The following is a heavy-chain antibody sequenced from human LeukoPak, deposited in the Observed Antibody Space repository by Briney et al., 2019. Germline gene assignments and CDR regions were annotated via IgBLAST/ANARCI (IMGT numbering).Heavy chain of an antibody. Sequence: PGGYPRLPCAASWFTVSSNYLSWVRQAPGKGLEWVWGIYSSGRTSYAVSVKGRFTTSRDNSKTTLYLQMNSLRAENTAVYYCMSSDWYGLAESSNFDYWGQGTLVTVSS. J-gene: IGHJ4*02. CDR3: MSSDWYGLAESSNFDY. CDR2: IYSSGRT. D-gene: IGHD6-19*01. V-gene: IGHV3-53*01. CDR1: WFTVSSNY.